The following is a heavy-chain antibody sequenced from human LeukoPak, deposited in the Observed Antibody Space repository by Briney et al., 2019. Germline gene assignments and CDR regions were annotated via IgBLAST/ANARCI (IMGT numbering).Heavy chain of an antibody. J-gene: IGHJ4*02. Sequence: SETLSLTCTVSGGSISSGSYYWSWIRQPAGKGLEWIGRIYTSGSTNYNPSLNSRVTISVDTSKNPYSLKRSSVTAADTAVYYCASFRYSYRLDYWRQGTLVTVSS. CDR1: GGSISSGSYY. CDR3: ASFRYSYRLDY. CDR2: IYTSGST. V-gene: IGHV4-61*02. D-gene: IGHD5-18*01.